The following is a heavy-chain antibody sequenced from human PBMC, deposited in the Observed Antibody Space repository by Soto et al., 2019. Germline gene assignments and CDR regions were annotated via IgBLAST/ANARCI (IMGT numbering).Heavy chain of an antibody. D-gene: IGHD2-2*01. Sequence: ASVKVSCKASGYTFTSYGISWVRQAPGQGLERMGWISAYNGNTNYAQKLQGRVTMTTDTSTSTAYMELRSLRSDDTAVYYCARELTSLDPYYFDYWGQGTLVTVSS. CDR1: GYTFTSYG. V-gene: IGHV1-18*01. CDR2: ISAYNGNT. J-gene: IGHJ4*02. CDR3: ARELTSLDPYYFDY.